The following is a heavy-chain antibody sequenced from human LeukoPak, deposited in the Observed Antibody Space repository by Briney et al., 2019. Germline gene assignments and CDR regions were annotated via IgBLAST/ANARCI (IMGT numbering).Heavy chain of an antibody. CDR1: GFTFTNYA. CDR2: ISYDGSDK. CDR3: ARDVGSIASPHHWYFDP. J-gene: IGHJ2*01. Sequence: GGSLRLSCVASGFTFTNYAIHWVRQAPGKGLEWVAVISYDGSDKYYADSVKGRITISRDNSKNTLYLQMNSLRPEDTAVYYCARDVGSIASPHHWYFDPWGRGTLVTVSS. D-gene: IGHD2-15*01. V-gene: IGHV3-30-3*01.